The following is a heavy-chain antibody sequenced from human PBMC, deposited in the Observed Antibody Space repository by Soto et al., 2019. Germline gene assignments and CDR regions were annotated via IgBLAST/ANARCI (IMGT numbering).Heavy chain of an antibody. Sequence: GGSLRLSCAASGFTFSSYAMHWVRQAPGKGLEWVAVISYDGSNKYYADSGKGRFTISRDNSKNTLYLQMNSLRAEDTAVYYCARDFRAAAAYYYYGMDVWGQGTTVTVSS. CDR1: GFTFSSYA. V-gene: IGHV3-30-3*01. CDR2: ISYDGSNK. J-gene: IGHJ6*02. CDR3: ARDFRAAAAYYYYGMDV. D-gene: IGHD6-13*01.